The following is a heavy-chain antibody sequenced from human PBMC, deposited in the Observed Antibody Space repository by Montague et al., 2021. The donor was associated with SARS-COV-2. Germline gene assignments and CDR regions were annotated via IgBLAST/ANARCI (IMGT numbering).Heavy chain of an antibody. CDR3: ARERRGPTLVVVCRHAFDI. Sequence: TLSLTCTVSGGSISSGGYYWSWIRQHPGKGLEWIGYIYYSGSTYYNPSLKSRVTISVDTSKNQFSLKLSSVTAADTAVYYCARERRGPTLVVVCRHAFDIWGQGTMVTVSS. CDR2: IYYSGST. D-gene: IGHD3-22*01. CDR1: GGSISSGGYY. V-gene: IGHV4-31*03. J-gene: IGHJ3*02.